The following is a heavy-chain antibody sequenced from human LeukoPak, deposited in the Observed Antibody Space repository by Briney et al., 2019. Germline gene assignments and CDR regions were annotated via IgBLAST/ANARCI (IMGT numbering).Heavy chain of an antibody. CDR2: IYYSGST. CDR3: ARDGYSYGPNWYFDL. CDR1: GGSISSYY. D-gene: IGHD5-18*01. V-gene: IGHV4-59*01. J-gene: IGHJ2*01. Sequence: SETLSLTCTVSGGSISSYYWSWIRQPPGKGLEGIGYIYYSGSTNYNPSLKSRVTISVDTSKNQFSLKLSSVTAADTAVYYCARDGYSYGPNWYFDLWGRGTLVTVSS.